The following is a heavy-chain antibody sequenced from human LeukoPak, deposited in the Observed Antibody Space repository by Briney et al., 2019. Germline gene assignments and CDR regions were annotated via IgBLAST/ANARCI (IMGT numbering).Heavy chain of an antibody. Sequence: TGGSLRLSCAASGFTFSSYEMNWVPQAPGKGLEWVSSISRSATTIYYADSVKGRFTISRDNAKNSLYLQMNSLRAEDTAVYYCAKVRGSGYLIDYWGQGTLVTVSS. D-gene: IGHD5-12*01. J-gene: IGHJ4*02. V-gene: IGHV3-48*03. CDR2: ISRSATTI. CDR1: GFTFSSYE. CDR3: AKVRGSGYLIDY.